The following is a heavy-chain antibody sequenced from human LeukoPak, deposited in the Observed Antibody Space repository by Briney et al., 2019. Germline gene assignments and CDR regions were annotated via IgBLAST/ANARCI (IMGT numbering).Heavy chain of an antibody. D-gene: IGHD6-13*01. CDR2: INADGRNT. J-gene: IGHJ6*02. V-gene: IGHV3-74*01. CDR1: GFTLDSYW. Sequence: GGSLRLSCAASGFTLDSYWMHWVRLAPGKGLEWVSRINADGRNTPYADSVKGRFTISRDNAKNTLYLQMSSLRAEDTAVYYCARGAPSRSWTPSDYGMDVWGQGTTVTVSS. CDR3: ARGAPSRSWTPSDYGMDV.